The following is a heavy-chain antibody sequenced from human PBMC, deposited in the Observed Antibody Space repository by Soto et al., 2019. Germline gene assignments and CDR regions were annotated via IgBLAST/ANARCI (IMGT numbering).Heavy chain of an antibody. CDR2: INAGNGNT. CDR1: GYTFTSYA. V-gene: IGHV1-3*01. D-gene: IGHD2-21*02. J-gene: IGHJ6*02. CDR3: ASEYCGGDCYSAARYGMDV. Sequence: QVQLVQSGAEVKKPGASVKVSCKASGYTFTSYAMHWVRQPPGQRLEWMGWINAGNGNTKYSQKFQGRVTITRDTSASTAYMELSSLRSEDTAVYYCASEYCGGDCYSAARYGMDVWGQGTTVTVSS.